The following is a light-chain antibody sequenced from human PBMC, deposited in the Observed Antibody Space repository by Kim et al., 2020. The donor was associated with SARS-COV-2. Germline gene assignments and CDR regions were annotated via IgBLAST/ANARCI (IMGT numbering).Light chain of an antibody. J-gene: IGKJ4*01. CDR1: QGISSS. CDR2: AAS. Sequence: DIQMTQSPSSLSTSVGDRVTITCRASQGISSSLGWYQQKPGKAPKLLLYAASRLESGVPSRFSGRGSGTDYTLTISSLQPEDFATYYCKQYYSTPLTFGGGTKLEI. CDR3: KQYYSTPLT. V-gene: IGKV1-NL1*01.